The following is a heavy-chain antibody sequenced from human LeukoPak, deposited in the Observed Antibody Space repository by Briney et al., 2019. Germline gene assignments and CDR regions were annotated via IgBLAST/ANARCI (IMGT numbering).Heavy chain of an antibody. Sequence: GGSLRLSCAASGFSFSSYAIHWVRQAPGKGLEYVSAVCSNAACAYYADSVRGRFSMSRDNSKNTVWLQMDNLRVEDMAIYYCVRRDGYNFDYWGQGTLVTVSS. CDR3: VRRDGYNFDY. D-gene: IGHD5-24*01. CDR1: GFSFSSYA. V-gene: IGHV3-64*02. J-gene: IGHJ4*02. CDR2: VCSNAACA.